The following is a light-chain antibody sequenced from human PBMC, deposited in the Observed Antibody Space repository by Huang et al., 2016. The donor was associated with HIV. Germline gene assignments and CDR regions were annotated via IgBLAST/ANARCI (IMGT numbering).Light chain of an antibody. J-gene: IGKJ3*01. V-gene: IGKV3-11*01. CDR1: QSVSIY. Sequence: EIVLTQSPATLSLSPGERATLSCRASQSVSIYLAWYQQKPGQAPRLLIYDASNRAAGSPARFSGSGSGTDFTLTISSLEPEDFAVYYCQQRSAWPGITFGPGIKLDIK. CDR3: QQRSAWPGIT. CDR2: DAS.